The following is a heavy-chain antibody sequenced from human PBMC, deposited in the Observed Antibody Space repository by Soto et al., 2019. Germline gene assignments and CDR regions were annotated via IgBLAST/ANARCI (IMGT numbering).Heavy chain of an antibody. Sequence: SVKVSCKASGGTFSSYAISWVRQAPGQGLEWMGGIIPIFGTANYAQKFQGRVTITADESTSTAYMELSSLRSEDTAVYYCARDYRPYSSSWRFDYWGQGTLVTVSS. J-gene: IGHJ4*02. D-gene: IGHD6-6*01. CDR1: GGTFSSYA. V-gene: IGHV1-69*13. CDR3: ARDYRPYSSSWRFDY. CDR2: IIPIFGTA.